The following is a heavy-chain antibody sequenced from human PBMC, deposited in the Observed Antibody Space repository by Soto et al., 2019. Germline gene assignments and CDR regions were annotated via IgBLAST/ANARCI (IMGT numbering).Heavy chain of an antibody. CDR2: ISGYNGNT. V-gene: IGHV1-18*01. J-gene: IGHJ4*02. Sequence: QVQLVQSGAEVKKSGASVKVSCKTSGYTFISYGTSWVRQAPGQGLEWMGWISGYNGNTNYAQKFQGRVTMTKDTSTSTAEMEMRNLRSDDTAVYYCAREQDLARQVAPDYWGQGTLVTVSS. CDR3: AREQDLARQVAPDY. CDR1: GYTFISYG. D-gene: IGHD2-21*01.